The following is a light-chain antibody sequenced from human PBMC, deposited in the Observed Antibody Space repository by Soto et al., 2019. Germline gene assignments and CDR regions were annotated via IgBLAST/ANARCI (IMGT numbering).Light chain of an antibody. Sequence: QSVLTQPPSVSGAPGQRVTISCTGNNSNIGAGYDVHWYQQLPGTAPKLLIYGNTNRPSGVPDRFSGSKSATSASLAITGLQAEDEADYYCQSYDSSLSGPVFGGGTKVTVL. CDR3: QSYDSSLSGPV. V-gene: IGLV1-40*01. J-gene: IGLJ2*01. CDR2: GNT. CDR1: NSNIGAGYD.